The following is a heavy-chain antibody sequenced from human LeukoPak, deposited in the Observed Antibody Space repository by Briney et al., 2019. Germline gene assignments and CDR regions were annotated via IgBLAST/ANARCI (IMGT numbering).Heavy chain of an antibody. CDR2: IYYSGST. CDR3: ARLSPLLFYYYYMDV. Sequence: SETLSLTCTVSGGSISSGDYYWSWIRQPPGKGLEWIGYIYYSGSTNYNPSLKSRVTISVDTSKNQFSLKLSSVTAADTAVYYCARLSPLLFYYYYMDVWGKGTTVTVSS. V-gene: IGHV4-30-4*01. J-gene: IGHJ6*03. CDR1: GGSISSGDYY. D-gene: IGHD3-10*01.